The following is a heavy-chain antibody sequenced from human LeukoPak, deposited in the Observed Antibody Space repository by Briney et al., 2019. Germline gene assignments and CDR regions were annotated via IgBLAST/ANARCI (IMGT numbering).Heavy chain of an antibody. CDR2: IYISGST. Sequence: SETLSLTCTVSGGSISSGSYYWSWIRQPAGKGLEWIGRIYISGSTNYNPSLKSRVTISLDTSKNQCSLRLSSVTAADTAVYYCARPRGSTYYAEFDCWGQGTLVTVSS. D-gene: IGHD1-26*01. CDR3: ARPRGSTYYAEFDC. CDR1: GGSISSGSYY. J-gene: IGHJ4*02. V-gene: IGHV4-61*02.